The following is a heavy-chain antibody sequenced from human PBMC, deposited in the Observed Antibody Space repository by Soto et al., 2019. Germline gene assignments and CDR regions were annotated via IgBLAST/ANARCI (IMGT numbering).Heavy chain of an antibody. CDR1: GGSFSGYS. CDR3: VRPHYESNTFYYYFDY. V-gene: IGHV4-34*12. Sequence: PSETLSLTCAVYGGSFSGYSWSWIRQPPGKWLQWIGEIFHGGSTNYSPSLKSRVTISVDTSKNQCSLELTSVTAADTAVYYCVRPHYESNTFYYYFDYWGQGTLVTVSS. J-gene: IGHJ4*02. D-gene: IGHD3-22*01. CDR2: IFHGGST.